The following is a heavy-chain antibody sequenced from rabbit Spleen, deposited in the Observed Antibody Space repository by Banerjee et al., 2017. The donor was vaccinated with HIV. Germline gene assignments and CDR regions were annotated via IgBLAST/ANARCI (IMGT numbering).Heavy chain of an antibody. CDR2: IAGSSSGFT. D-gene: IGHD1-1*01. CDR3: ASGYSDVYFNL. V-gene: IGHV1S45*01. Sequence: QEQLVESGGGLVKPEGSLKLSCTASGFSFSNKAVMCWVRQAPGKGLEWIACIAGSSSGFTYSATWAKGRFTISKTSSTTVTLQMTSLTAADTATYFCASGYSDVYFNLWGQGTLVTVS. CDR1: GFSFSNKAV. J-gene: IGHJ4*01.